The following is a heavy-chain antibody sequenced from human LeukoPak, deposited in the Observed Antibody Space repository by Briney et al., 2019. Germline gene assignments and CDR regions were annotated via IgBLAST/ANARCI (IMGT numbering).Heavy chain of an antibody. D-gene: IGHD1-26*01. CDR2: ISPSGGGT. Sequence: GGSLRLSCAASGFTFSSDGMSWVRQAPGKGLEWVSSISPSGGGTVYADSVKGRVTVSRGNSKNTLYLQMNGLRAEDTAVYSCAKNLMGGSASAPTYRDS. V-gene: IGHV3-23*01. CDR3: AKNLMGGSASAPTYRDS. J-gene: IGHJ5*01. CDR1: GFTFSSDG.